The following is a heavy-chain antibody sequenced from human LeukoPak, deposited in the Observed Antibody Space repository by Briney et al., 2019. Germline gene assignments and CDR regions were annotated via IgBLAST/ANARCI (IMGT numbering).Heavy chain of an antibody. J-gene: IGHJ4*02. CDR2: IYYSGST. D-gene: IGHD3-22*01. Sequence: PSETLSLTCTVSGGSISSGGYYWSWIRQHPGKGLEWIGYIYYSGSTYYNPSLKGRVTISVDTSKNQFSLKLSSVTAADTAVYYCARVRHSSGYSFDYWGQGTLVTVSS. CDR3: ARVRHSSGYSFDY. CDR1: GGSISSGGYY. V-gene: IGHV4-31*03.